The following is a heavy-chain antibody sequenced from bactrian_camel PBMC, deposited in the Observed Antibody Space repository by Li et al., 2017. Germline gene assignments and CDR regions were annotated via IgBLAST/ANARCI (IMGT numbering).Heavy chain of an antibody. D-gene: IGHD1*01. Sequence: VQLVESGGGLVQPGGSLRLSCAVSGFTFNGYYMSWVRQAPGKGLEWVSAIKFGGGSAYYADSVKGRFTISRDNAKNTVYLQINSLRSEDTAMYYCARGDWNVGFDYWGQGTQVTVS. CDR2: IKFGGGSA. CDR1: GFTFNGYY. J-gene: IGHJ4*01. CDR3: ARGDWNVGFDY. V-gene: IGHV3S40*01.